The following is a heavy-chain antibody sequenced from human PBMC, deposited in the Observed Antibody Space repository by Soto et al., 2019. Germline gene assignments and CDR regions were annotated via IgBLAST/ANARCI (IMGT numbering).Heavy chain of an antibody. Sequence: QVQLVQSGAEVKKPGASVKVSCKASGYTFTSYGISWVRQAPGQGLEWMGWISAYNGNTNYAQKLQGRVTMTTDTSTSTAYMELSSLRSDDTAVYYCARRWAGIAAAGTPYNWFDPWGQGTLVTVSS. CDR3: ARRWAGIAAAGTPYNWFDP. V-gene: IGHV1-18*01. D-gene: IGHD6-13*01. J-gene: IGHJ5*02. CDR2: ISAYNGNT. CDR1: GYTFTSYG.